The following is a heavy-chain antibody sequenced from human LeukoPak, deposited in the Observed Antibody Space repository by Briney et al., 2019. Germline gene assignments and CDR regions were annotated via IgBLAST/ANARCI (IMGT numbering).Heavy chain of an antibody. CDR2: IYSGGST. CDR3: ARIVSSSAWYFDY. V-gene: IGHV3-53*01. D-gene: IGHD6-25*01. CDR1: GFTVSSNY. J-gene: IGHJ4*02. Sequence: RSGGSLRLSCAASGFTVSSNYMSWVRQAPGKGLEWVSVIYSGGSTYYADSVKGRLTISRDNSRNTLYLQMNSLRAEDTAVYYCARIVSSSAWYFDYWGQGTLVTVSS.